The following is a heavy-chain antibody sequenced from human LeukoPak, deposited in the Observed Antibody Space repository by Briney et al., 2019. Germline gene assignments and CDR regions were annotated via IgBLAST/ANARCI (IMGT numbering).Heavy chain of an antibody. CDR1: GGSISSYY. CDR3: ARDPGYCSGGSCYRLNWFDP. CDR2: IYYSEST. Sequence: SETLSLTCTVSGGSISSYYWSWIRQPPGKGLGWTGIIYYSESTNYNPSLKSRVTISVDTSKNQFSLKLSSVTAADTAVYYCARDPGYCSGGSCYRLNWFDPWGQGTLVTVSS. J-gene: IGHJ5*02. V-gene: IGHV4-59*01. D-gene: IGHD2-15*01.